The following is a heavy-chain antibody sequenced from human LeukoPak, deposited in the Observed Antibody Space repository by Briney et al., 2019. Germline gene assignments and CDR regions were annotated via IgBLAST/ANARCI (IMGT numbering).Heavy chain of an antibody. J-gene: IGHJ4*02. CDR2: ISSSGSTI. Sequence: GGSLRLSCAASGFTFSDYYMSWIRQAPGKGLEWVSYISSSGSTIYYADSVKGRFTISRDNAKNSLYLQMNSLRAEDTAVYYCARDRYDSSGYCHFDYWGQGTRVTVSS. D-gene: IGHD3-22*01. V-gene: IGHV3-11*01. CDR3: ARDRYDSSGYCHFDY. CDR1: GFTFSDYY.